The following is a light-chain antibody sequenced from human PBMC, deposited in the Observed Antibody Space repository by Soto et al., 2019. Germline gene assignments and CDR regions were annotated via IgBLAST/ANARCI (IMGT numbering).Light chain of an antibody. CDR1: QSVSSNY. J-gene: IGKJ1*01. CDR2: GAS. V-gene: IGKV3-20*01. CDR3: QQYGTSPRT. Sequence: EIVLTQSPDTLSLSPGQRATISCRASQSVSSNYLAWYQQKPGQAPRLLIYGASTRATGIPDRFSGSGSGTDFTLSINTLEPEDFAVYYCQQYGTSPRTFGQGTKVEIK.